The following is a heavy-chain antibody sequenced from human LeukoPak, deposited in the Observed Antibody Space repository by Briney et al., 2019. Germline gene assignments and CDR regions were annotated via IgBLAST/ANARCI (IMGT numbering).Heavy chain of an antibody. D-gene: IGHD5-18*01. J-gene: IGHJ4*02. Sequence: KPSETLSLTCTVSGGSISSYYWSWIRQPPGKGLEWIGYIYYSGSTNYNPSLKSRVTIPVDTSKNQFSLKLSSVTAADTAVYYCARSGLWGYFDYWGQGTLVTVSS. V-gene: IGHV4-59*01. CDR1: GGSISSYY. CDR3: ARSGLWGYFDY. CDR2: IYYSGST.